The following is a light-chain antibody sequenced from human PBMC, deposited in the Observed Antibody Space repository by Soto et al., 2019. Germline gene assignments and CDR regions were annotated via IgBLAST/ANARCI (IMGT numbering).Light chain of an antibody. CDR1: QSISRY. CDR2: GAS. Sequence: DIQMTQSPSSLSASVGDRVTITCRASQSISRYLNWYQHKPGEAPRLLMYGASSLQSGVPSRFSGSGSGKEFALTTSSMHPEDCAIYYCQQSYSTLRTFGQGTKVEIK. J-gene: IGKJ1*01. V-gene: IGKV1-39*01. CDR3: QQSYSTLRT.